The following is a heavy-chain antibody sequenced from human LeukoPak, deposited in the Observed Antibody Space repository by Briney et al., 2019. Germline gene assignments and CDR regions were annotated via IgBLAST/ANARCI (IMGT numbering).Heavy chain of an antibody. D-gene: IGHD3-10*01. Sequence: PGGSLRLSCAASGFTFSSYSMNWVRQAPGKGLEWVSYISSSSSTIYHADSEKGRFTISRDNAKNSLYLQMNSLRAEDTAVYYCARGGFGELFSSDYWGQGTLVTVSS. CDR1: GFTFSSYS. CDR2: ISSSSSTI. J-gene: IGHJ4*02. CDR3: ARGGFGELFSSDY. V-gene: IGHV3-48*01.